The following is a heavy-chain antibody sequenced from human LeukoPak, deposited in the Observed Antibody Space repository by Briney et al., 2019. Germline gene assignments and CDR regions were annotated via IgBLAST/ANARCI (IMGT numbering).Heavy chain of an antibody. V-gene: IGHV1-69*02. J-gene: IGHJ6*03. Sequence: SVKVSCKASGGTFSSYTISWVRQAPGQGLEWMGRIIPILDIANYAQKFQGRVTITADKSTSTAYMELSSLRSEDTAVYYCARGLTIFGVVINYMDVWGKGTTVTVSS. CDR3: ARGLTIFGVVINYMDV. CDR1: GGTFSSYT. D-gene: IGHD3-3*01. CDR2: IIPILDIA.